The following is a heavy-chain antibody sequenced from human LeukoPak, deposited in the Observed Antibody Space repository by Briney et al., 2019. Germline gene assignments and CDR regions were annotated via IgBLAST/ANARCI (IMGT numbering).Heavy chain of an antibody. D-gene: IGHD5-18*01. CDR3: ARGGYSYDY. CDR1: GGSVSSGSYY. V-gene: IGHV4-61*01. J-gene: IGHJ4*02. CDR2: IYYSGST. Sequence: SETLSLTCTVSGGSVSSGSYYWSWIRQPPGKGLEWIGYIYYSGSTNYNPSLKSRVTISVDTSKNQFSLKLSSVTAAGTAVYYCARGGYSYDYWGQGTLVTVSS.